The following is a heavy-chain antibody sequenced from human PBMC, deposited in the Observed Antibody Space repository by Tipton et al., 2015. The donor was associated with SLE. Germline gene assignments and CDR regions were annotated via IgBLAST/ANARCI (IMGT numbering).Heavy chain of an antibody. J-gene: IGHJ4*02. CDR3: ASQTFYYDSSGLSGNYFDY. V-gene: IGHV4-59*12. Sequence: TLSLTCAVYGGSFSGYYWSWIRQPPGKGLEWIGYIYYSGSTNYNPSLKSRVTISVDTSKNQFSLKLSSVTAADTAVYYCASQTFYYDSSGLSGNYFDYWGQGNLVTSPQ. D-gene: IGHD3-22*01. CDR1: GGSFSGYY. CDR2: IYYSGST.